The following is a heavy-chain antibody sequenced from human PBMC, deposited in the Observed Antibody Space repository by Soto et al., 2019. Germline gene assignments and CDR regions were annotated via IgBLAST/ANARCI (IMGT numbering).Heavy chain of an antibody. Sequence: GGSLRLSCAASGFTFSSYGMHWVRQAPGKGLEWVAVIWYDGSNKYYADSVKGRFTISRDNSKNTLYLQMNSLRAEDTAVYYCARDSYCSGGSCYSGSYYYYGMDVWGQGTTVTVSS. J-gene: IGHJ6*02. V-gene: IGHV3-33*01. CDR3: ARDSYCSGGSCYSGSYYYYGMDV. CDR2: IWYDGSNK. CDR1: GFTFSSYG. D-gene: IGHD2-15*01.